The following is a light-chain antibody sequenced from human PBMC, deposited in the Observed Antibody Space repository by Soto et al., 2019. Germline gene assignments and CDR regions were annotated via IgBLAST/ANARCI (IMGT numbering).Light chain of an antibody. Sequence: DIQMTQTPSTLSASVGDRVTITCRASQSVSSWLAWYQQNPGKAPKLLIYDASSLQSGVPSRFIGSGSGTEFTLTISSLQPDDFATYYCQQYNSYPYTFGQGTKLEIK. CDR3: QQYNSYPYT. CDR1: QSVSSW. CDR2: DAS. V-gene: IGKV1-5*01. J-gene: IGKJ2*01.